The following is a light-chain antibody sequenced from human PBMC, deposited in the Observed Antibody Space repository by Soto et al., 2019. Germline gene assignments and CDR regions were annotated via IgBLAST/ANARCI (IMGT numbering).Light chain of an antibody. CDR2: AAF. J-gene: IGKJ4*01. Sequence: AIQMTQSPSSLSASVGDRVTITCRASQDIRDDLGWYQQKPGKAPKLLIYAAFSLQSGVPSRFSGSGSGTEFTLTISSLQPEDFATYFCQQGYKMPLTFGGGTKVEI. CDR3: QQGYKMPLT. CDR1: QDIRDD. V-gene: IGKV1-6*01.